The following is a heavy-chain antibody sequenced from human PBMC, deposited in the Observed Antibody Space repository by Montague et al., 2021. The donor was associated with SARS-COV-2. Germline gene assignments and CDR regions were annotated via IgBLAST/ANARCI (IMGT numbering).Heavy chain of an antibody. D-gene: IGHD3/OR15-3a*01. V-gene: IGHV4-39*07. J-gene: IGHJ6*02. CDR3: ARDDFVLAGVTKGMDV. CDR1: GGSISSSNYY. CDR2: MYYSGST. Sequence: SETLSLTCTVSGGSISSSNYYWGWIRQPPGKGLEWIGNMYYSGSTYYNPSLKSRVTISVDTSKNQFSLKLSSVTAADTALYYCARDDFVLAGVTKGMDVWGQGTTVTVSS.